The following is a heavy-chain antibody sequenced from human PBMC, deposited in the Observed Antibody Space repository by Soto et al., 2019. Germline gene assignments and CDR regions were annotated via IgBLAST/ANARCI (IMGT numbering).Heavy chain of an antibody. D-gene: IGHD2-2*01. CDR1: GFTFSSYG. J-gene: IGHJ4*02. CDR3: ARVDCSSTSCYYDY. Sequence: PGGSLRLSCAASGFTFSSYGMHWVRQAPGKGLEWVAVIWYDGSNKYYADSVKGRFTISRDNSKNTLYLQMNSLRAEDTAVYYCARVDCSSTSCYYDYWGQGTLVTVSS. V-gene: IGHV3-33*01. CDR2: IWYDGSNK.